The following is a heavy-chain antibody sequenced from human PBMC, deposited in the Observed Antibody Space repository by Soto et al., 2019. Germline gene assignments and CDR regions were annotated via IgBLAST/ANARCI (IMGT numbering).Heavy chain of an antibody. D-gene: IGHD3-22*01. Sequence: PVGSLRLSCAASGFTFSSYAMHWVRQAPGKGLEWVAVISYDGSNKYYADSVKGRFTISRDNSKNTLYLQMNSLRAEDTAVYYCARGVDSSGYYKVLHPSTVDYWGQGTLVTVSS. V-gene: IGHV3-30-3*01. CDR2: ISYDGSNK. CDR1: GFTFSSYA. CDR3: ARGVDSSGYYKVLHPSTVDY. J-gene: IGHJ4*02.